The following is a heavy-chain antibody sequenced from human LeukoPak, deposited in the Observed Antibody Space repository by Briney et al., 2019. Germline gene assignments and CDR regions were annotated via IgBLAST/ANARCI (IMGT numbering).Heavy chain of an antibody. CDR2: INHSGST. J-gene: IGHJ6*02. D-gene: IGHD1-26*01. V-gene: IGHV4-34*01. CDR3: ARGRPGWELPYYYYYGMDV. CDR1: GGSFSGYY. Sequence: SETLSLTCAVYGGSFSGYYWSWIRQPPGKGLEWIGEINHSGSTNYNPSLKSRVTIPVDTSKNQFSLKLSSVTAADTAVYYCARGRPGWELPYYYYYGMDVWGQGTTVTVSS.